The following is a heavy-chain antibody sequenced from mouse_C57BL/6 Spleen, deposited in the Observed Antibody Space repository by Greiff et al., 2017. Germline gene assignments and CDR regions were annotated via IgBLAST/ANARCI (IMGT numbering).Heavy chain of an antibody. V-gene: IGHV1-19*01. CDR3: AREAITTVVAKAMDY. Sequence: EVQLQQSGPVLVKPGASVKMSCKASGYTFTDYYMNWVKQSHGKSLEWIGVINPYNGGTSYNQKFKGKATLTVDKSSSTAYMEHNSLTSEDSAVYDCAREAITTVVAKAMDYWGQGTSVTVSS. D-gene: IGHD1-1*01. CDR2: INPYNGGT. CDR1: GYTFTDYY. J-gene: IGHJ4*01.